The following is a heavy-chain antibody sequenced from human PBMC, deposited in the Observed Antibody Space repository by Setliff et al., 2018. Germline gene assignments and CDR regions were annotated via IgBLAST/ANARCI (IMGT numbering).Heavy chain of an antibody. CDR3: ARDRTAYSYGLDV. D-gene: IGHD5-18*01. CDR1: GGSITSGSSY. J-gene: IGHJ6*02. CDR2: IHASGSP. V-gene: IGHV4-61*02. Sequence: KPSETLSLTCTVSGGSITSGSSYWSWIRQPAGKKLEWIGRIHASGSPDYNPSFKSRVTISRDTSTNQFSLKLGSVTAADTAVYYCARDRTAYSYGLDVWGQGTTVTVSS.